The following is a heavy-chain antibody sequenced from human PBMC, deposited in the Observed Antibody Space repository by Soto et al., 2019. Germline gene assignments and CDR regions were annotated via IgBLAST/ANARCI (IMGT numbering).Heavy chain of an antibody. Sequence: QVQLVQSGAEVKKPGASVKVSCKASGYTFTSYAMHWVRQAPGQRLEWMGWINAGNGNTKYSQKFQGRXTXTXXTSASTAYRELSSLRSEDTAVYYCARDPGYSYGYNWGQGTLVTVSS. CDR3: ARDPGYSYGYN. CDR1: GYTFTSYA. D-gene: IGHD5-18*01. J-gene: IGHJ4*02. V-gene: IGHV1-3*01. CDR2: INAGNGNT.